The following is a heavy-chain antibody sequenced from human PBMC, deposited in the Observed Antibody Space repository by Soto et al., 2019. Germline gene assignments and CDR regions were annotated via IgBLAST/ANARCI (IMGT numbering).Heavy chain of an antibody. Sequence: GGSLRLSCAASGFPFSSYAMSWVRHAPDKGLEWVSAIDFTGAGTYYADSVKGRFTISRDNSKNTLYLQMSSLRAEDTAVYFCARRFSSSSLYFDYWGQGTLVTVSS. V-gene: IGHV3-23*01. CDR2: IDFTGAGT. J-gene: IGHJ4*02. D-gene: IGHD6-6*01. CDR1: GFPFSSYA. CDR3: ARRFSSSSLYFDY.